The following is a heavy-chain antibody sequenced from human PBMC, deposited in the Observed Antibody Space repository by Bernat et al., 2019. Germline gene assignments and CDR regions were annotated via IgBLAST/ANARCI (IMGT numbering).Heavy chain of an antibody. D-gene: IGHD3-9*01. V-gene: IGHV3-23*01. J-gene: IGHJ4*02. CDR3: AKGPYYDILTGYPHYFDY. Sequence: EVQLLESGGGLVQPGGSLRLSCAASGFTFSSYAMSWVRQAPGKGLEWVSAISGSGGSTYYADSVKGRFTISRDNSKNTLYLQMNSLRAEDTAVYYCAKGPYYDILTGYPHYFDYWGQGTLVTVSS. CDR1: GFTFSSYA. CDR2: ISGSGGST.